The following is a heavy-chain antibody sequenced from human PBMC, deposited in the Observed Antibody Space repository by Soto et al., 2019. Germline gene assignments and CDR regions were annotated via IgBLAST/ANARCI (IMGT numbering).Heavy chain of an antibody. V-gene: IGHV5-51*01. CDR2: IYPGDSDT. J-gene: IGHJ4*02. D-gene: IGHD5-12*01. CDR1: GYSFTSYW. CDR3: ARTGTSGRRSGYDYRVDY. Sequence: GESLKISCKGSGYSFTSYWIGWVRQMPGKGLEWMGIIYPGDSDTRYSPSFQGQVTISADKYISTAYLQWSSLKASDTAMYYCARTGTSGRRSGYDYRVDYWGQGTLVTVSS.